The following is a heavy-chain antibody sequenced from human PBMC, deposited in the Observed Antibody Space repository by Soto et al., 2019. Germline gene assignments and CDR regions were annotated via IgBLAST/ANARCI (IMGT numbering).Heavy chain of an antibody. CDR3: ARLSSGWPYYFDY. D-gene: IGHD6-19*01. V-gene: IGHV4-39*01. J-gene: IGHJ4*02. Sequence: QLQLQESGPGLVKPSETLSLTCTVSGCSLCSNTYYWAWIRQSPGKGLEWIGRRYYRGSTYYNPSLKSRLTICVDTSKSQFSLRLSSLTAADTAVYYCARLSSGWPYYFDYWGQGTLVTVSS. CDR1: GCSLCSNTYY. CDR2: RYYRGST.